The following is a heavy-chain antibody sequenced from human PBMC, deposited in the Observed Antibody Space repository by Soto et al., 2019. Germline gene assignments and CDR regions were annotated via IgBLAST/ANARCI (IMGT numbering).Heavy chain of an antibody. Sequence: QVQLVESGGGVVQPGRSLRLSCAASGFMFSNHGMHWVRQAPGKGLEWVAVIWSDGNNRYYADSVKGRFTISRDNSKNTVYLQMSSLRVEDTAVYYCVRGYTWNDEASDYWGQGTLVTVSS. V-gene: IGHV3-33*01. J-gene: IGHJ4*02. CDR2: IWSDGNNR. D-gene: IGHD1-1*01. CDR1: GFMFSNHG. CDR3: VRGYTWNDEASDY.